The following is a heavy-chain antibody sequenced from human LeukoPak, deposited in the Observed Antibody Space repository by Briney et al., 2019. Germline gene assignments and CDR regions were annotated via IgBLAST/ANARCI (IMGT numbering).Heavy chain of an antibody. CDR3: VRDREGYYFDY. CDR1: GFTFSSYS. V-gene: IGHV3-48*04. Sequence: GGSLRLSCAASGFTFSSYSMNWVRQAPGKGLEWVSYISSSSSTIYYADSVKGRFTISRDYAKNSLYLQMSSLRVEDTAVYYCVRDREGYYFDYWGQGTLVTVSS. J-gene: IGHJ4*02. D-gene: IGHD1-26*01. CDR2: ISSSSSTI.